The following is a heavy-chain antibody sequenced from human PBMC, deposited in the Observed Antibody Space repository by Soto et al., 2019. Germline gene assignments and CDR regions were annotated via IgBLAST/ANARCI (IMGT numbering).Heavy chain of an antibody. V-gene: IGHV1-69*06. CDR1: GGTFSSYA. CDR2: IIPIFGTA. J-gene: IGHJ6*02. Sequence: ASVKVSCKASGGTFSSYAISWVRQAPGQGLEWMGGIIPIFGTANYAQKFQGRVTITADKSTSTAYMELSSLRSEDTAVYYCARDSRYYYDSSGYYYGNYYGMDVWGQGTTVTVSS. CDR3: ARDSRYYYDSSGYYYGNYYGMDV. D-gene: IGHD3-22*01.